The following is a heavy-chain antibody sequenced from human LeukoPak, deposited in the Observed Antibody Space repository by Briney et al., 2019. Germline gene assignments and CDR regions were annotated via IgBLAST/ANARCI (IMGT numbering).Heavy chain of an antibody. CDR3: ARDYADYVGYFFFDY. CDR1: GFAFNNYA. D-gene: IGHD4-17*01. CDR2: ISGGGETT. Sequence: GGSLRLSCAASGFAFNNYAMNWVRQAPGKGLEWVSSISGGGETTYYADSAKGRFTISRDNSQNTLYLQMNSLRAEDTAVYYRARDYADYVGYFFFDYWGQGTLVTVSS. V-gene: IGHV3-23*01. J-gene: IGHJ4*02.